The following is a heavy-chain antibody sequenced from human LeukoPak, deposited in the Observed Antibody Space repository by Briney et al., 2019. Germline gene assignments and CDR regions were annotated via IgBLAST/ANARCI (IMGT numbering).Heavy chain of an antibody. Sequence: SXXCAXXGXXFSGXYXXWIRQHPVKGLEWIGYIYYSGSTYYNPSLKSRVTISVDTSKNQFSLKLSSVTAADTAVYYCAVAAAGTYFQHWGQGTLVTVSS. CDR3: AVAAAGTYFQH. D-gene: IGHD6-13*01. CDR1: GXXFSGXY. J-gene: IGHJ1*01. CDR2: IYYSGST. V-gene: IGHV4-31*11.